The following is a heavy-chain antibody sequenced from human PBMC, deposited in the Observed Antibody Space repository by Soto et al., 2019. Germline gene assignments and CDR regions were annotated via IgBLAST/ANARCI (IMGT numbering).Heavy chain of an antibody. D-gene: IGHD3-10*01. CDR2: ISSSGGST. V-gene: IGHV3-23*01. J-gene: IGHJ6*02. Sequence: PGGSLRLSCAAAGFTFSSYAVSWVRQAPGKGLEWVSGISSSGGSTDYADSVKGRFTISRDNSKNTLYLQMNSLRAEDTAVYYCAKNYGSGSYLYYYYYGMDVWGQGTTVTVSS. CDR1: GFTFSSYA. CDR3: AKNYGSGSYLYYYYYGMDV.